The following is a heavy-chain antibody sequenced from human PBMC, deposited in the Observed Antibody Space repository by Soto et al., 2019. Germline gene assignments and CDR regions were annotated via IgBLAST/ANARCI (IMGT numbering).Heavy chain of an antibody. V-gene: IGHV3-33*01. D-gene: IGHD4-17*01. CDR3: ASDPLTTVTTDGMDV. J-gene: IGHJ6*02. CDR1: GFTFSSYG. CDR2: TRYGGSNK. Sequence: QVQLVESGGGVVQPGRSLRLSCAASGFTFSSYGMHWVRRAPGKGLEWVALTRYGGSNKYYADSVKGRFTISRDNSKNTLYLQMNSLRAEDTAVYYCASDPLTTVTTDGMDVWGQGTTVTVSS.